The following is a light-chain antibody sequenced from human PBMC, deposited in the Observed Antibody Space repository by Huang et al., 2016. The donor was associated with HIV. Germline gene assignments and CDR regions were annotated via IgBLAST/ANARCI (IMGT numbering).Light chain of an antibody. V-gene: IGKV2-28*01. CDR2: LGS. J-gene: IGKJ1*01. Sequence: DIVMTQSPLSLPVTPGESASISCRSSQSLLHSNGYTYLDWYLQKPGQSPQLLIYLGSHRASGVTDRFSASGSGTDFTLKVNRVEAEDVGIYYCMQALQTPRTFGQGTKVEIK. CDR3: MQALQTPRT. CDR1: QSLLHSNGYTY.